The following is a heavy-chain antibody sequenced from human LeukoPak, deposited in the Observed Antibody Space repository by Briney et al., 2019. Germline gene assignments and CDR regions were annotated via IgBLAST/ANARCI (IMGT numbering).Heavy chain of an antibody. Sequence: PSETLSLTCTVSGGSISSYYWSWIRQPPGKGLEWIGYIYYSGSTNYNPSLKSRVTISVDTSKHQFSLKLSSVTAADTAVYYCARLFSSGPTYYFDYWGQGTLVTVSS. D-gene: IGHD6-19*01. CDR2: IYYSGST. V-gene: IGHV4-59*08. CDR1: GGSISSYY. J-gene: IGHJ4*02. CDR3: ARLFSSGPTYYFDY.